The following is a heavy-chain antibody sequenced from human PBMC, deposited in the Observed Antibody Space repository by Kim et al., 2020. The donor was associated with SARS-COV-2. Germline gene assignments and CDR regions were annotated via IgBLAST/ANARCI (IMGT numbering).Heavy chain of an antibody. CDR1: GGSFSGYY. D-gene: IGHD3-9*01. J-gene: IGHJ4*02. CDR3: ARGIPHYDILTGYYNY. CDR2: INHSGST. Sequence: SETLSLTCAVYGGSFSGYYWSWIRQPPGKGLEWIGEINHSGSTNYNPSLKSRVTISVDTSKNQFSLKLSSVHAADTAVYYCARGIPHYDILTGYYNYWGQGTLVTVSS. V-gene: IGHV4-34*01.